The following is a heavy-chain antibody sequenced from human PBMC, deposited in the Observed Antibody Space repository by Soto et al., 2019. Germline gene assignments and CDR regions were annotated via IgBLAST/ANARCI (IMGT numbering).Heavy chain of an antibody. CDR2: IIPIPGTA. CDR1: GGTFSSYD. CDR3: ARSQGSSTSLEIYYYYYYGMDV. Sequence: QVQLVQSGAEVKKPGSSVKVSCKASGGTFSSYDISWVRQAPGQGLEWMGGIIPIPGTANYAQKFQGRVTITADESTSTAYMDLRSLRSEYTAVYYCARSQGSSTSLEIYYYYYYGMDVWGQGTTVTVSS. D-gene: IGHD2-2*01. J-gene: IGHJ6*02. V-gene: IGHV1-69*01.